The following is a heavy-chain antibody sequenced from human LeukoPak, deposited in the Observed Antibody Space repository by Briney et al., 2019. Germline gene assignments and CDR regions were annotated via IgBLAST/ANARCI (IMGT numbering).Heavy chain of an antibody. CDR2: IYSGGST. D-gene: IGHD2-2*01. J-gene: IGHJ3*02. V-gene: IGHV3-53*01. Sequence: GSLRLSCAASGFTVSSNYMSWVRQAPGKGLEWVSVIYSGGSTYYADSVKGRFTISRDNSKNTLYLQMNSLRAEDTAVYYCARDSSPFYAFDIWGQGTMVTVSS. CDR3: ARDSSPFYAFDI. CDR1: GFTVSSNY.